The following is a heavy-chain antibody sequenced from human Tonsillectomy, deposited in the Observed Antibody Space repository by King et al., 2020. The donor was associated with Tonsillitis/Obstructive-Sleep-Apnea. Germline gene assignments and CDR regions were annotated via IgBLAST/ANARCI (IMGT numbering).Heavy chain of an antibody. Sequence: VQLQESGPGLVKPSETLSLTCTVSGGSISSYYWSWIRQPPGKGLEWIGYIYYSGSTNYNPSLKSRVTISVDTSKNQFSLKLSSVTAADTAEYYCAWGAAASSYYMDVWGKGATVTVSS. CDR2: IYYSGST. J-gene: IGHJ6*03. V-gene: IGHV4-59*08. CDR1: GGSISSYY. D-gene: IGHD2-2*01. CDR3: AWGAAASSYYMDV.